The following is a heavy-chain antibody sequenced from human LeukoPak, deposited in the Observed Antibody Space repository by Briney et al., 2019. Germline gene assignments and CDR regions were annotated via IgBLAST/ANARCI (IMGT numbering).Heavy chain of an antibody. CDR1: GYSISSGYY. CDR2: IYHSGST. CDR3: ARAGYCGSTSCPIGKIDY. V-gene: IGHV4-38-2*01. Sequence: SETLSLTCAVSGYSISSGYYWGWIRQPPGKGLEWIGSIYHSGSTYYNPSLKSRVTISVDTSKNQFSLKLSSVTAADTAVYYCARAGYCGSTSCPIGKIDYWGQGTLVTVSS. J-gene: IGHJ4*02. D-gene: IGHD2-2*03.